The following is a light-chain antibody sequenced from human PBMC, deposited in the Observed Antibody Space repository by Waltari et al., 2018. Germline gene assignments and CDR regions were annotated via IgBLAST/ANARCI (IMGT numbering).Light chain of an antibody. CDR3: QHYVRLPVT. CDR2: GAS. V-gene: IGKV3-20*01. J-gene: IGKJ1*01. Sequence: EIVLTQSPGTLSLSPGERAILSCRASQSVGRTLAWYQQKPGQAPRLLIYGASNRATGIPDRFSGRGSGTDFSLTISRLEPEDFSVYYCQHYVRLPVTFGQGTRVEI. CDR1: QSVGRT.